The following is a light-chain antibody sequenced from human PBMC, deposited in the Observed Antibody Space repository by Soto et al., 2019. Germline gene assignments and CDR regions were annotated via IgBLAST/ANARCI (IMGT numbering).Light chain of an antibody. CDR1: SSDVGGYNY. Sequence: QSVLTQPRSVSGSPGQSVTISCTGTSSDVGGYNYVSWYQQHPGKAPKLMIFDVSKRPSRVPDRFAGSNSGNTASLTISGLQAEDEADYYCCYYVGWYSLIFGGGTKLTVL. V-gene: IGLV2-11*01. CDR3: CYYVGWYSLI. J-gene: IGLJ2*01. CDR2: DVS.